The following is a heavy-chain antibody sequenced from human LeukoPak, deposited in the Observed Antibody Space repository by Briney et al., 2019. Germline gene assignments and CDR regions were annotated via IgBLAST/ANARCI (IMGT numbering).Heavy chain of an antibody. D-gene: IGHD3-16*01. CDR2: IYYSGST. CDR3: ASLTSNGYYYYGMDV. J-gene: IGHJ6*02. CDR1: GGSISSYY. V-gene: IGHV4-59*01. Sequence: SETLSLTCTVSGGSISSYYWSWIRQPPGKGLEWVGYIYYSGSTNYNPSLKSRVTISVDTSKNQFSLKLSSETAADTAVYYCASLTSNGYYYYGMDVWGQGTTVTVSS.